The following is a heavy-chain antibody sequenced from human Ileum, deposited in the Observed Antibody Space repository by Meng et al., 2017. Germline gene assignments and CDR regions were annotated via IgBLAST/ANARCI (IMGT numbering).Heavy chain of an antibody. V-gene: IGHV4-4*02. CDR2: ISHSGSA. Sequence: QGQRQESGPGLVQPSQTLSLTCTVSGGSISSNTYWSWFRQPPGKGLEWIGQISHSGSAYHNPSLKSRVTMSVDKSKSQFSLMLTSVTAADTAIYYCARHGGYSQDFWGQGTLVTVSS. CDR1: GGSISSNTY. CDR3: ARHGGYSQDF. J-gene: IGHJ4*02. D-gene: IGHD4-23*01.